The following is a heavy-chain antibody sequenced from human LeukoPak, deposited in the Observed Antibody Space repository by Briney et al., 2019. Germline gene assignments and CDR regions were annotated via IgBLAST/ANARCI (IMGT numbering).Heavy chain of an antibody. CDR3: ARGQQLAKYYYYYYMDV. V-gene: IGHV1-8*03. J-gene: IGHJ6*03. Sequence: ASVKVSCKASGYTFTSYDINWVRQATGQGLEWMGWMNPNSGNTGYAQKFQGRVTITRNTSISTAYMELSSLRSEDTAVYYCARGQQLAKYYYYYYMDVWGKGTTVTVSS. CDR2: MNPNSGNT. CDR1: GYTFTSYD. D-gene: IGHD6-6*01.